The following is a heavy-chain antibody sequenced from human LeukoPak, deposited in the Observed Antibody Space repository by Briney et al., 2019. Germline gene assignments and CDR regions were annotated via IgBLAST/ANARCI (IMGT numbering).Heavy chain of an antibody. V-gene: IGHV1-69*05. D-gene: IGHD6-6*01. J-gene: IGHJ5*02. CDR2: IIPIFGTA. CDR1: GGTFSSYA. Sequence: GASVKVSCKASGGTFSSYAISWVRQAPGQGLEWMGGIIPIFGTANYAQKFQGRVTITTDESTSTAYMELSSLRSEDTAVYYCARGIAARPSRFDPWGQGTLVTVSS. CDR3: ARGIAARPSRFDP.